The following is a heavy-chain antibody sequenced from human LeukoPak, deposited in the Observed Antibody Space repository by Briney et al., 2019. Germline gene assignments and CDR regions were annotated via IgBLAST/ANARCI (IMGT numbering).Heavy chain of an antibody. CDR3: ARVDGDRDDFDY. D-gene: IGHD4-17*01. V-gene: IGHV1-18*04. CDR2: ISPDSGNT. CDR1: GYTFTGYY. J-gene: IGHJ4*02. Sequence: ASVKVSCKASGYTFTGYYMHWVRQAPGQGLEWMGWISPDSGNTNYAQKLQGRVTMTTDTSTSTAYMELRSLRSDDTAVYYCARVDGDRDDFDYWGQGTLVTVSS.